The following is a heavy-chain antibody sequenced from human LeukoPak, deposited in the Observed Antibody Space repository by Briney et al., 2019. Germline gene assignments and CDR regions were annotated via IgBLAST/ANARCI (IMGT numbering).Heavy chain of an antibody. CDR2: IWYDGSNK. CDR1: EFIFSSHA. CDR3: ARGLGYSYGYGIDY. Sequence: GGSLRLSCAASEFIFSSHAMHWVRQAPGKGPEWVAIIWYDGSNKYYAESVEGRFTISRDNSKNTLYLQMNSLRAEDTAVYSCARGLGYSYGYGIDYWGQGTLVIASS. J-gene: IGHJ4*02. D-gene: IGHD5-18*01. V-gene: IGHV3-33*01.